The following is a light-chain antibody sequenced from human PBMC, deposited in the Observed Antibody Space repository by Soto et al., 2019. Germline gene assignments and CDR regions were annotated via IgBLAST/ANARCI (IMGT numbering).Light chain of an antibody. CDR1: QSVSSNF. CDR2: GAS. V-gene: IGKV3-20*01. Sequence: EIVLTQSPGTVSVSPGERATLSCRASQSVSSNFLAWYQQKPGQAPRLLIYGASDRATGIPDRFSGSGSGTDFTLTISRLEPEDFAVYYCQQYASSPLTFGGGTKVDI. CDR3: QQYASSPLT. J-gene: IGKJ4*01.